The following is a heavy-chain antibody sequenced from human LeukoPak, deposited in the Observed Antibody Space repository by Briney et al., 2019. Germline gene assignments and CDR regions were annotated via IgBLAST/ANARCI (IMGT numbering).Heavy chain of an antibody. V-gene: IGHV3-30-3*01. D-gene: IGHD3-3*01. J-gene: IGHJ4*02. CDR2: ISYDGSNK. Sequence: GGSLRLSCAASGFTFSSYAMHWVRQAPGKGLEWVAVISYDGSNKYYADSVKGRFTISRDNSKNTLYLQMSSLRAEDTAVYYCASTDFWSGYYSAYWGQGTLVTVSS. CDR3: ASTDFWSGYYSAY. CDR1: GFTFSSYA.